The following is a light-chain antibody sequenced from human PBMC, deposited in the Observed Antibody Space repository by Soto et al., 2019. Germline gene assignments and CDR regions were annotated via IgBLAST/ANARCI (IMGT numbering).Light chain of an antibody. CDR1: QGISSY. V-gene: IGKV1-9*01. Sequence: DIPLTQSPSFLSASVGDRVTITCRASQGISSYLAWYQQKPGKAPKLLIYAASTLQSGVPSRFSGSGSGTEFTLTISSLQPEDFATYYCQQLNSYITFGPGTKVDIK. CDR3: QQLNSYIT. J-gene: IGKJ3*01. CDR2: AAS.